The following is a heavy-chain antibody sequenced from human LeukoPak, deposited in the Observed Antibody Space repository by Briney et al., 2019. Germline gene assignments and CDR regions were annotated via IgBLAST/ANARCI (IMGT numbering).Heavy chain of an antibody. CDR3: ARDRDDYYDSSRANDY. CDR1: GFTFSSYS. D-gene: IGHD3-22*01. Sequence: GGSLRLSCAASGFTFSSYSMNWARQAPGKGLEWVSSISGSSHYIYYADSLKGRFTISRDNAKNSLYLQMNSLRAEDTAVYSCARDRDDYYDSSRANDYWGQGTLVTVSS. J-gene: IGHJ4*02. CDR2: ISGSSHYI. V-gene: IGHV3-21*06.